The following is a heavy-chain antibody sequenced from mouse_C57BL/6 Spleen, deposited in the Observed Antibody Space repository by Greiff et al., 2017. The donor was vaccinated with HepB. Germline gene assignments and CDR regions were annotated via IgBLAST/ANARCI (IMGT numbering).Heavy chain of an antibody. J-gene: IGHJ1*03. Sequence: VQLQQPGAELVRPGSSVKLSCKASGYTFTSYWMHWVKQRPIQGLEWIGNIDPSDSETHYNQKFKDKATLTVDKSSSTAYMQLSSLTSEDSAVYYWARGDSNAYWYFDVWGTGTTVTVSS. CDR1: GYTFTSYW. D-gene: IGHD2-5*01. V-gene: IGHV1-52*01. CDR3: ARGDSNAYWYFDV. CDR2: IDPSDSET.